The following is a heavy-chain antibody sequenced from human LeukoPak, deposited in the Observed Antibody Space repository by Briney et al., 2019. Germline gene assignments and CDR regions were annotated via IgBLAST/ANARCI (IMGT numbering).Heavy chain of an antibody. Sequence: GGSLRLSCAASGFTFSSYWIHWVRQAPGKGLEWVANVNQDGSGKYYVDSVKGRFTISKDNAKNSLYLQMNSLRAEDTAVYYCTSANYGPAYWGQGTLVTVSS. D-gene: IGHD5-24*01. J-gene: IGHJ4*02. CDR2: VNQDGSGK. V-gene: IGHV3-7*01. CDR3: TSANYGPAY. CDR1: GFTFSSYW.